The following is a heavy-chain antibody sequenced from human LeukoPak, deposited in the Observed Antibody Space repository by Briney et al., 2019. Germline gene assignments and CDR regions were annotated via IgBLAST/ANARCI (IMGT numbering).Heavy chain of an antibody. CDR1: GGSISGYY. CDR2: IYTSGST. D-gene: IGHD6-19*01. CDR3: ARDSPGYSSGWYYFDY. J-gene: IGHJ4*02. Sequence: PSETLSLTCTVSGGSISGYYWSWIRQPAGKGLEWIGRIYTSGSTNYNPSLKSRVTTSVDTSKNQFSLKLSSVTAADTAVYYCARDSPGYSSGWYYFDYWGQGTLVTVSS. V-gene: IGHV4-4*07.